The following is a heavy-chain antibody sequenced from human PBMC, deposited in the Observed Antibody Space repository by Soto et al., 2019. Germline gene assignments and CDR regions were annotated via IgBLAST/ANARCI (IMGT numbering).Heavy chain of an antibody. CDR2: MNPSSGNT. J-gene: IGHJ5*02. CDR3: ARASSRANWFDP. V-gene: IGHV1-8*01. CDR1: GYTFTSYD. Sequence: ASVKVSCKASGYTFTSYDINWVRQATGQGLEWMGWMNPSSGNTGYAQKFQGRVTMTRNTSISTAYMELSSLRSEDTAVYYCARASSRANWFDPWGQGTLVTVSS.